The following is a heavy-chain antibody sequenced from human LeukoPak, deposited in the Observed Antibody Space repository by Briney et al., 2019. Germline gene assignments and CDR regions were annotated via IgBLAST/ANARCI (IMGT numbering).Heavy chain of an antibody. V-gene: IGHV4-34*01. D-gene: IGHD6-19*01. CDR3: ARGTPQNSSGGYRVSPKDVYYYGMDV. CDR1: GGSFSGYY. Sequence: SETLSLTCAVYGGSFSGYYWSWIRQPPGKGLEWIGEINHSGSTNYNPSLKSRFTISVDTAKNQFSLKLSSVTAADRAVYYCARGTPQNSSGGYRVSPKDVYYYGMDVWGQETTVTVSS. CDR2: INHSGST. J-gene: IGHJ6*02.